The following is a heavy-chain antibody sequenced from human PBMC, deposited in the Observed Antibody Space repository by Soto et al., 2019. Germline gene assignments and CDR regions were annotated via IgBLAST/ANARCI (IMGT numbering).Heavy chain of an antibody. Sequence: QVQLVESGGGVVQPGRSLRLSCAASGFTFSSYGLHWVRQAPGKGLEWVAVISYDGSNKYYADSVKGRFTISRDNSKNTLYLQMNSLRPEDTSVYYCAKGPYRDVMAPFWWFDSWGRGTLVTVSS. J-gene: IGHJ5*01. V-gene: IGHV3-30*18. CDR3: AKGPYRDVMAPFWWFDS. D-gene: IGHD3-3*01. CDR2: ISYDGSNK. CDR1: GFTFSSYG.